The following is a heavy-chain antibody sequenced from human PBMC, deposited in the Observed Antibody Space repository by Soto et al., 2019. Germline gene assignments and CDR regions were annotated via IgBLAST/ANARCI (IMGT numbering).Heavy chain of an antibody. CDR3: ASRGLVTAEFDY. CDR2: IYYSGST. CDR1: GGSISSYY. J-gene: IGHJ4*01. V-gene: IGHV4-59*08. D-gene: IGHD2-21*02. Sequence: SETLSLTCTVSGGSISSYYWSWTRQPPGKGLEWIGYIYYSGSTNYIPSLKSRVTISVDTSKNQFSLKLSSVTPTDTAVYSCASRGLVTAEFDYLYQGTLVTVSS.